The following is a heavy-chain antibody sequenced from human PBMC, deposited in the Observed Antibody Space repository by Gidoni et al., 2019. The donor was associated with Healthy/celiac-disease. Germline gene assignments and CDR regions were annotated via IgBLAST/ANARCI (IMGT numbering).Heavy chain of an antibody. CDR2: IIPILGIA. D-gene: IGHD6-13*01. V-gene: IGHV1-69*04. CDR1: GGTFSSYA. CDR3: ARVSAAAGSGGWFDP. J-gene: IGHJ5*02. Sequence: QVQLVQSGAEVKKPGSSVKVSCKASGGTFSSYAISWVRQAPGQGLEWMGRIIPILGIANYAQKFQGRVTITADKSTSTAYMELSSLRSEDTAVYYCARVSAAAGSGGWFDPWGQGTLVTVSS.